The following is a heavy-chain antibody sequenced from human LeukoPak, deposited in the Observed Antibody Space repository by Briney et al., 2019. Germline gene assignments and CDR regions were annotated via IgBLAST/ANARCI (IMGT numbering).Heavy chain of an antibody. J-gene: IGHJ5*02. Sequence: SETLSLTCTVSGGSISSGGYYWSWIRQPPGKGLEWIGYIYHSGSTYYNPSLKSRVTISVDTSKNQFSLKLSSVTAADTAVYYCARDLESSSANWFDPWGQGTLVTVSS. D-gene: IGHD6-13*01. V-gene: IGHV4-30-2*01. CDR1: GGSISSGGYY. CDR3: ARDLESSSANWFDP. CDR2: IYHSGST.